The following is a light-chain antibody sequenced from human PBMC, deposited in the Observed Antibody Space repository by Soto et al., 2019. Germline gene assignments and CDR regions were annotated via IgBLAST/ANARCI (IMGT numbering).Light chain of an antibody. CDR3: TSYSTSTTPHYV. V-gene: IGLV2-14*03. Sequence: QSVLTQPASVSGSPGQSITISCTGTSSDVGGYNYVSWYQQHPGKAPKLMIFDVSYRPSGLSNRFSGSKSGNTASLTISGLQSEDEADYYCTSYSTSTTPHYVSGSGTKVTVL. CDR2: DVS. J-gene: IGLJ1*01. CDR1: SSDVGGYNY.